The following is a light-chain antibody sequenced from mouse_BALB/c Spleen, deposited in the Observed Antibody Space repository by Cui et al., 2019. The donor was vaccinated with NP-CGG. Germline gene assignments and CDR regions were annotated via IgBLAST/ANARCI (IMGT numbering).Light chain of an antibody. V-gene: IGLV1*01. J-gene: IGLJ1*01. CDR1: TEAVTTSNY. CDR2: GTN. CDR3: ALWYNNHWV. Sequence: QAVVTQESALTTSPGETVTLTCRSSTEAVTTSNYANWVQEKPDHLFTGLIGGTNNRAPGVPARFSGSLIGDKAALTITGAQTEDEAKYLCALWYNNHWVFGGGTKLTVL.